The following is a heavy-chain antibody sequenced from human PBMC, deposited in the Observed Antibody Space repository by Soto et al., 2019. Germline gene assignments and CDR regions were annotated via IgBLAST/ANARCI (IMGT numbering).Heavy chain of an antibody. CDR1: GVPIRSHY. D-gene: IGHD6-19*01. J-gene: IGHJ3*02. Sequence: SQTLSLTCTFSGVPIRSHYWSWIRQPPGKGLEWIGYIYYSGSTNYNPSLKSRVTISVDTSKNQFSLKLSSVTAADTAVYYCARQQWLVLNAFDIWGQGTMVS. CDR3: ARQQWLVLNAFDI. CDR2: IYYSGST. V-gene: IGHV4-59*11.